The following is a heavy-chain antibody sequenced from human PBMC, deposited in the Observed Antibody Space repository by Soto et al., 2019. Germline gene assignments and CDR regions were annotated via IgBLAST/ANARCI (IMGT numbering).Heavy chain of an antibody. J-gene: IGHJ3*02. D-gene: IGHD4-17*01. V-gene: IGHV4-31*03. Sequence: SETLSLTCTVSGGSISSGGYYWSWIRQHPGKGLEWIGYIYYSGSTYYNPSLKSRVTISVDTSKNQFSLKLSSVTAADTAVYYCAREWVSHGDYDSGIHAFDIWGQGTMVTVSS. CDR2: IYYSGST. CDR1: GGSISSGGYY. CDR3: AREWVSHGDYDSGIHAFDI.